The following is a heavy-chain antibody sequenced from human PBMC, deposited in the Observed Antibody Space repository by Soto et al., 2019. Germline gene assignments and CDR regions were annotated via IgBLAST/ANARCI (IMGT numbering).Heavy chain of an antibody. CDR2: IKSKTDGGTT. CDR3: TTGPEANWHHYFDY. CDR1: GFTFSNAW. V-gene: IGHV3-15*01. Sequence: GGSLRLSCAASGFTFSNAWMSWVRQAPGKGLEWVGRIKSKTDGGTTDYAAPVKGRFTISRDDSKNTLYLQMNSLKTEDTAVYYCTTGPEANWHHYFDYWGQGTLVTVSS. D-gene: IGHD7-27*01. J-gene: IGHJ4*02.